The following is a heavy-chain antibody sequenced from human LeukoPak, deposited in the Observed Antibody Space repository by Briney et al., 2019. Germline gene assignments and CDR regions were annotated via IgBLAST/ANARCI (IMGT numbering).Heavy chain of an antibody. D-gene: IGHD6-6*01. Sequence: SETLSLTCTVSGGSASSYYWSWIRQPPGKRLEWIGYIYTSGSTNYNPSLKSRVTISVDTSKNQFSLKLSSVTAADTAVYYCARTGGSIAARPFYFDYWGQGTLVTVSS. V-gene: IGHV4-4*09. CDR1: GGSASSYY. CDR2: IYTSGST. CDR3: ARTGGSIAARPFYFDY. J-gene: IGHJ4*02.